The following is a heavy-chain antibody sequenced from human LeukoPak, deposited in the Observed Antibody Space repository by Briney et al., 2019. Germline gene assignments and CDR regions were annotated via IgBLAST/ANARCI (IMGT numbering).Heavy chain of an antibody. D-gene: IGHD1-26*01. J-gene: IGHJ4*02. CDR3: ARDGASLGAQFDY. CDR2: IRYDGSNK. CDR1: GFTLSSYG. V-gene: IGHV3-30*02. Sequence: GGSLRLSCAASGFTLSSYGMHWVRQAPGKGLEWVAFIRYDGSNKYYADSVKGRFTISRDNSKNTLYLQMNSLRAEDTAVYYCARDGASLGAQFDYWGQGTLVTVSS.